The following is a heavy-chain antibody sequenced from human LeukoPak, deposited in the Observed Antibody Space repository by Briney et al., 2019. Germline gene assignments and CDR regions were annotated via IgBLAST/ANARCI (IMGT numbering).Heavy chain of an antibody. D-gene: IGHD1-26*01. V-gene: IGHV3-30*04. CDR3: VREVTSGSFDY. CDR1: GFTFRSYA. Sequence: PGGSLRLSCAASGFTFRSYAMHWVRQAPGRGLEWVTVISYDGSNGYYAGSVKGRFTISRDNSQNTLYVQMSSLRPEDTAVYYCVREVTSGSFDYWGQGTLVTVSS. CDR2: ISYDGSNG. J-gene: IGHJ4*02.